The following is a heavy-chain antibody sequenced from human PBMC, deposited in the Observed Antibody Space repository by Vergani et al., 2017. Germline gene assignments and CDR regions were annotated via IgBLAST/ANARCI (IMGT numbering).Heavy chain of an antibody. Sequence: EVQLVESGGNLVQPGGSLRLSCAASGFIFRSYWMNWARQSPGKGLEWVANIKEDGSEKNYVDSVKGRFTISRDNAKNSLYLQLNSLRAEDTAVYYCARSLNNYGRGSYRPAGMDVWGEGSTVTVSS. CDR2: IKEDGSEK. D-gene: IGHD3-16*02. CDR1: GFIFRSYW. J-gene: IGHJ6*03. V-gene: IGHV3-7*01. CDR3: ARSLNNYGRGSYRPAGMDV.